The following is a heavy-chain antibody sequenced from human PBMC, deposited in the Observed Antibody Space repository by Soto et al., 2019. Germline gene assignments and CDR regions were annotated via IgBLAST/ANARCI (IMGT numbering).Heavy chain of an antibody. V-gene: IGHV3-33*01. Sequence: QVQLVESGGGVVQPGRSLRLSCAASGFTFSSYGMHWVRQAPGKGLEWVAVIWYDGSNKYYADSVKGRFTISRDNSKNTLYRRMNSLRAEDTAVYYCAREIGIAAAGTDYYGMDVCGQGTTVTVSS. D-gene: IGHD6-13*01. CDR3: AREIGIAAAGTDYYGMDV. CDR1: GFTFSSYG. CDR2: IWYDGSNK. J-gene: IGHJ6*02.